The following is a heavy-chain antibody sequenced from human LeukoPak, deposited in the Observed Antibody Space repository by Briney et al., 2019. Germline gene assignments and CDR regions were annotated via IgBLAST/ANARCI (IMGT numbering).Heavy chain of an antibody. CDR2: INPSGGST. V-gene: IGHV1-46*02. CDR3: ARSRDYGDYFDY. D-gene: IGHD4-17*01. J-gene: IGHJ4*02. CDR1: GYTFNNYY. Sequence: ASVKVSCKESGYTFNNYYMKLVRQAPGQGLEWMGIINPSGGSTSYAQKFQGRVTMTRDTSTSTVYMELSSLRSDDTAVYYCARSRDYGDYFDYWGQGTLVTVSS.